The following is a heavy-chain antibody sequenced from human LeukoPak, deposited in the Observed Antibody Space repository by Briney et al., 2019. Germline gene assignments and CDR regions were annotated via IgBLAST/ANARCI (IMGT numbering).Heavy chain of an antibody. J-gene: IGHJ1*01. Sequence: SETLSLTCTVSGGSISSYYWSWIRQPAGKGLEWIGRIYTSGCTNYNPSLKSRVTMSVDTSKNQFSLKLSSVTAADTAVYYCASVYSSSWLEYFQHWGQGTLVTVSS. CDR3: ASVYSSSWLEYFQH. V-gene: IGHV4-4*07. CDR2: IYTSGCT. D-gene: IGHD6-13*01. CDR1: GGSISSYY.